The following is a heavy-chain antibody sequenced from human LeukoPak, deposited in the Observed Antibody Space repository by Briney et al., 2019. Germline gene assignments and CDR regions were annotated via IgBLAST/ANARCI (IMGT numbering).Heavy chain of an antibody. CDR3: ARDHGTRQGYYFDY. V-gene: IGHV4-34*01. D-gene: IGHD6-13*01. CDR2: INHSGST. J-gene: IGHJ4*02. CDR1: GGSFSGYY. Sequence: SETLSLTCAVYGGSFSGYYWSWIRQPPGKGLEWIGEINHSGSTNYNPSLKSRVTISVDTSKNQFSLKLSSVTAADTAVYYCARDHGTRQGYYFDYWGQGTLVTVSS.